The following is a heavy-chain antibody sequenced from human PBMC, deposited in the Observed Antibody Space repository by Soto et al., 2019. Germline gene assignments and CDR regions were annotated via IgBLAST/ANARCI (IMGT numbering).Heavy chain of an antibody. CDR2: INAHNGNS. Sequence: GXSGEVSCRATGLTFRGHYIDWVRQVPGQGPEWMGWINAHNGNSIYAQKFQGRVTMTRDTSIITAYMEIRRPRFDDTAVYFCAGSTVLVTGSAPFDFWGQGPLVNVSS. J-gene: IGHJ4*02. V-gene: IGHV1-2*02. D-gene: IGHD2-21*02. CDR3: AGSTVLVTGSAPFDF. CDR1: GLTFRGHY.